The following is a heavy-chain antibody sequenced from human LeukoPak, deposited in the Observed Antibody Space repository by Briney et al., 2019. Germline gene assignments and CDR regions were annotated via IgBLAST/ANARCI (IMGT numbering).Heavy chain of an antibody. CDR2: ISGSGGST. CDR1: GFTFSSYA. CDR3: AKARIAAAGPCDY. V-gene: IGHV3-23*01. D-gene: IGHD6-13*01. J-gene: IGHJ4*02. Sequence: GGSLRLSCAASGFTFSSYAMSWVRQAPGKGLGWASAISGSGGSTYYADSVKGRFTISRDNSRNTLYLQMNSLRAEDTAVYYCAKARIAAAGPCDYWGQGTLVTVSS.